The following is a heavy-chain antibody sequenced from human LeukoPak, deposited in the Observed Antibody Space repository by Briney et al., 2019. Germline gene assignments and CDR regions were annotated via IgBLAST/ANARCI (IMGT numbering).Heavy chain of an antibody. V-gene: IGHV1-2*02. D-gene: IGHD3-10*01. CDR1: GHTFTGYY. Sequence: ASVKVSCKASGHTFTGYYMHWVRQALGQGLEWMGWINPNSGGTNYAQKFQGRVTMTRDTSISTAYMELSRLRSDDTAVYYCARERAAGYYYMDVWGKGTTVTVSS. J-gene: IGHJ6*03. CDR3: ARERAAGYYYMDV. CDR2: INPNSGGT.